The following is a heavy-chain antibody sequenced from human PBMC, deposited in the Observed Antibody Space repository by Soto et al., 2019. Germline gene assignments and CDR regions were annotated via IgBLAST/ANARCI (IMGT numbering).Heavy chain of an antibody. CDR2: IGGSGGNT. J-gene: IGHJ6*01. CDR1: GFTFSSYA. D-gene: IGHD3-9*01. Sequence: EVQLLESGEGLVQPGGSLKLSCAASGFTFSSYAMSWVRQAPGKGLEWVSGIGGSGGNTYYADSVKGRFTISRDNSKNTLFLQVNSLRAEDTAEYYCVRVVRYFDTPYGMDVWGQGTTVTVSS. V-gene: IGHV3-23*01. CDR3: VRVVRYFDTPYGMDV.